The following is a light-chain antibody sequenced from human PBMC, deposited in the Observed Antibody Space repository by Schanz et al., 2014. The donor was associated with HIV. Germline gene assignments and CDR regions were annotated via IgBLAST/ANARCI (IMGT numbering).Light chain of an antibody. CDR3: LQYHAYPWT. CDR1: QDIRDA. J-gene: IGKJ1*01. V-gene: IGKV1-17*01. Sequence: DIQMTQSPSSLSASVGDSVTLSCRASQDIRDALGWYQQKPGRAPKRLIYGASNLQSGVPSRFSARGSETEFTLTINSLQPDDYATYYCLQYHAYPWTFGQGTNVDVK. CDR2: GAS.